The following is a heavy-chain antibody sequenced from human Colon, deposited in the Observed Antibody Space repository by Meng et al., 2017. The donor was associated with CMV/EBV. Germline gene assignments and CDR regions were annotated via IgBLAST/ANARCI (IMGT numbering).Heavy chain of an antibody. D-gene: IGHD4-17*01. J-gene: IGHJ5*02. V-gene: IGHV3-23*01. CDR3: TKKYQYGDYTQWFGP. CDR2: IRGSNGET. Sequence: GSPCSGYAMTWVRQAPGKGLEWVSTIRGSNGETYYAESVKGRFTISRDNSNGMLYLQMNNLRAEDTALYYCTKKYQYGDYTQWFGPWGQGTLVTVSS. CDR1: GSPCSGYA.